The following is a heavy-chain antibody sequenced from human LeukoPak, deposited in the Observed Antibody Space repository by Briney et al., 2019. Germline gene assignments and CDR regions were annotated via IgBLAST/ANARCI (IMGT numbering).Heavy chain of an antibody. CDR3: ARGVDDYGDY. CDR1: GGSFSGYY. CDR2: INHSGST. V-gene: IGHV4-34*01. D-gene: IGHD4/OR15-4a*01. Sequence: SETLSLTCVVYGGSFSGYYWSWIRQPPGQGLEWIGEINHSGSTNYNPSLKSRVTISVDTSKNQFSLKLSSVTAADTAVYYCARGVDDYGDYWGQGTLVTVSS. J-gene: IGHJ4*02.